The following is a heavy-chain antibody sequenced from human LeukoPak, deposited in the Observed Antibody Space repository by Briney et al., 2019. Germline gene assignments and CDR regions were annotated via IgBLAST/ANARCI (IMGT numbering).Heavy chain of an antibody. CDR2: IYHSGST. Sequence: SETLSLTCAVSGGSISSGGYSWGWIRQPPGKGLEWIGYIYHSGSTYYNPSLKSRVTISVDRSKNQFSLKLSSVTAADTAVYYCARSQIPLLSIAVAPYYFDYWGQGTLVTVSS. J-gene: IGHJ4*02. V-gene: IGHV4-30-2*01. CDR1: GGSISSGGYS. CDR3: ARSQIPLLSIAVAPYYFDY. D-gene: IGHD6-19*01.